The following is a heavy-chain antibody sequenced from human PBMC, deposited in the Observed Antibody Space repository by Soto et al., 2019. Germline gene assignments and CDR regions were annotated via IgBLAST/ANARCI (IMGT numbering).Heavy chain of an antibody. D-gene: IGHD5-12*01. Sequence: QVQLVQSGAEVKKPGSSVKVSCKASGGTFSNYAISWVRQAPGQGLEWMGGIIPIFGTANYAQKFQGRVTITADECTSTAYMELISLRAEDTAIYYCAVGSVDIVPTGMKPFDPWGQGTLVTVSS. CDR2: IIPIFGTA. CDR3: AVGSVDIVPTGMKPFDP. CDR1: GGTFSNYA. V-gene: IGHV1-69*12. J-gene: IGHJ5*02.